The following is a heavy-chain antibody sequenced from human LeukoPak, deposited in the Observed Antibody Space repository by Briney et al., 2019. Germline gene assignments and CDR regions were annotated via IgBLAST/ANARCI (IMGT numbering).Heavy chain of an antibody. Sequence: SETLSLTCTVSGYSISSGYYWGWIRQPPGKGLEWFGSIYHSGSTYYNPSLKSRVTISVDTSKNQFSLKLSSVTAADTAVYYCARVLVIVVGYYFDYWAREPWSPSPQ. CDR2: IYHSGST. CDR1: GYSISSGYY. V-gene: IGHV4-38-2*02. J-gene: IGHJ4*02. CDR3: ARVLVIVVGYYFDY. D-gene: IGHD3-22*01.